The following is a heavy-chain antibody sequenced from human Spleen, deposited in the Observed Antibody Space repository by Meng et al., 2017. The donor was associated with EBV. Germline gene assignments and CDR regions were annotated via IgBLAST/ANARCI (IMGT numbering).Heavy chain of an antibody. CDR3: ARGCSSTNCNSDFDY. Sequence: QVHLQQWGPGLLRPSETLSLTCAVYGESFSDNYWSWIRQSPGKGLEWIGESDHTGGTNYNPSLMSRVTISVDTSKNQFSLNLNSVTAADTAVYYCARGCSSTNCNSDFDYWGQGTLVTVSS. J-gene: IGHJ4*02. D-gene: IGHD2-2*01. V-gene: IGHV4-34*01. CDR2: SDHTGGT. CDR1: GESFSDNY.